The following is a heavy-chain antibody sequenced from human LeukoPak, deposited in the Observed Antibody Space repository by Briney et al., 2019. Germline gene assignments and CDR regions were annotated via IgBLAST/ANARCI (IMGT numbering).Heavy chain of an antibody. CDR3: AKDGNYYYDSSGYCDWLGAT. J-gene: IGHJ4*02. CDR2: ISGSGGRT. CDR1: GFTFSSYA. D-gene: IGHD3-22*01. V-gene: IGHV3-23*01. Sequence: GGSLGLSCAASGFTFSSYAMSWVRQAPGKGLGWVSAISGSGGRTYYAESVKGRFTISRDNSKNTLYLQMNSLRAEDTAVYYCAKDGNYYYDSSGYCDWLGATGGQGTLVTVSS.